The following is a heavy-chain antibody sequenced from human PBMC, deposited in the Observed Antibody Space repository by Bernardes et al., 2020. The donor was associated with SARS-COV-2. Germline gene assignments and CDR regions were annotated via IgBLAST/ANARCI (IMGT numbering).Heavy chain of an antibody. J-gene: IGHJ2*01. CDR1: GFTFRSYT. Sequence: GGSLRLSCAGSGFTFRSYTMSWVRQAPGRGLEWVSSINSAGNYIYYIDSVKGRFTISRDNAKNSVYLQMNSLSAEDTALYYCARLVFITTGNWYFDLWGRGTLVTVSS. CDR2: INSAGNYI. CDR3: ARLVFITTGNWYFDL. D-gene: IGHD3-22*01. V-gene: IGHV3-21*01.